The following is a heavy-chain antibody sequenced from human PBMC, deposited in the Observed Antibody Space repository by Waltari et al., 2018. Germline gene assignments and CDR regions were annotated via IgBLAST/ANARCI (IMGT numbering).Heavy chain of an antibody. Sequence: EVQLVESGGGLVQPGGSLRLSCAASGFTFSSYDMHWVRQATGKGLEWVSAIGNAGDTYYPGSVKGRFTISRENAKNSLDLQMNSLRAGDTAVYYCARRMAGFYYFDYWGQGTLVTVSS. CDR1: GFTFSSYD. J-gene: IGHJ4*02. CDR3: ARRMAGFYYFDY. V-gene: IGHV3-13*01. CDR2: IGNAGDT. D-gene: IGHD2-8*01.